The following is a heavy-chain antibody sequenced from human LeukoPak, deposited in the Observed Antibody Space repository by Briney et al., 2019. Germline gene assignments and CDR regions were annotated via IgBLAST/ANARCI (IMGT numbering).Heavy chain of an antibody. D-gene: IGHD2-21*01. Sequence: PSETLSLTCTVSGGSISSYYWSWIRQPPGKGLEWIGYIYYSGSTNYNPSLKSRVTISVDTSKNQFSLKLSSVTAADTAVYYCARADYYCSRVYFDYWGQGTLVTVSS. CDR1: GGSISSYY. CDR3: ARADYYCSRVYFDY. V-gene: IGHV4-59*01. CDR2: IYYSGST. J-gene: IGHJ4*02.